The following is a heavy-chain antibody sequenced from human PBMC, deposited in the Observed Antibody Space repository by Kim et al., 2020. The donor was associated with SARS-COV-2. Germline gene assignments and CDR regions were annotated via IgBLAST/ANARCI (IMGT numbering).Heavy chain of an antibody. V-gene: IGHV1-18*01. Sequence: ASVKVSCKASGYTFTSYGISWVRQAPGQGLEWMGWISAYNGNTNYAQKLQGRVTMTTDTSTSTAYMELRSLRSDDTAVYYCARVPLGSVRGVITNWFDPWGQGTLVTVSS. CDR2: ISAYNGNT. J-gene: IGHJ5*02. CDR1: GYTFTSYG. D-gene: IGHD3-10*01. CDR3: ARVPLGSVRGVITNWFDP.